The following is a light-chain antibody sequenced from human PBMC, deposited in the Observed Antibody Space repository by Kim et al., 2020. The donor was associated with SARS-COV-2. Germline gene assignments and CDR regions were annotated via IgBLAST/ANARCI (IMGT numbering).Light chain of an antibody. J-gene: IGLJ2*01. V-gene: IGLV3-25*03. CDR2: KDS. CDR3: QSADSSGPYVV. CDR1: ALPKEY. Sequence: QGQTARITCSGDALPKEYAYWYQQKPGQAPVLVIYKDSERPSGIPERFSGSSSGTTVTLTISGVQAEDEADYYCQSADSSGPYVVFGGGTQLTVL.